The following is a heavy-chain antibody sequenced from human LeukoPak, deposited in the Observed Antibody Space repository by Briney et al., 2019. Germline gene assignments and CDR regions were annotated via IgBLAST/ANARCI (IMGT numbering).Heavy chain of an antibody. CDR1: GGSFSGYY. CDR2: INHSGST. D-gene: IGHD3-9*01. Sequence: SETLSLTCAVYGGSFSGYYWSWIRQPPGKGLEWIGEINHSGSTNYNPSLKSRVTISVDTSKNQFSLKLSSVTAADTAVYYCARARGFRYFDWPYFQHWGQGTLVTVSS. J-gene: IGHJ1*01. CDR3: ARARGFRYFDWPYFQH. V-gene: IGHV4-34*01.